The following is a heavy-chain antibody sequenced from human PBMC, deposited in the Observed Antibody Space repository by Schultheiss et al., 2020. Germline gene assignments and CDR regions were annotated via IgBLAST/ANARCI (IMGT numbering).Heavy chain of an antibody. Sequence: GGSLRLSCAASGFTFSSYAMHWVRQAPGKGLEWVSAISDSGGSTYYADSVKGRFTISRDNSKNTLYLQMNSLRAEDTAVYYCARHFRQTNWYFDLWGRGTLVTVSS. CDR2: ISDSGGST. D-gene: IGHD3-3*02. V-gene: IGHV3-23*01. CDR1: GFTFSSYA. J-gene: IGHJ2*01. CDR3: ARHFRQTNWYFDL.